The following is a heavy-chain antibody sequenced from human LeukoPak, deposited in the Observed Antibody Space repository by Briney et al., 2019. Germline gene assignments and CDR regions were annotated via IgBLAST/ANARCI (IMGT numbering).Heavy chain of an antibody. D-gene: IGHD4-17*01. V-gene: IGHV1-2*02. CDR1: VYTFTVYY. J-gene: IGHJ5*02. CDR3: ARDDPHLDSTVIYNWFDP. CDR2: INPNSGGT. Sequence: ASVKVSFKASVYTFTVYYMHWVRHAPGQGLEWMGWINPNSGGTNYSQKFQSRVTMTRDTSLSTAFMELSRLRSDDTAVYYCARDDPHLDSTVIYNWFDPWGQGTLVTVSS.